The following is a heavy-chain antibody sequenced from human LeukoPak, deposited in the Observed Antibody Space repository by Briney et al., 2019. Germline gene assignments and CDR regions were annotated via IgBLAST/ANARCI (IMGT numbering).Heavy chain of an antibody. CDR2: ISYDGSNK. V-gene: IGHV3-30*04. Sequence: PGGSLRLSCAASGFTFSSYAMHWVRQAPGKGLEWVAVISYDGSNKYYADSVKGRFTISRDSSKNTLYLQMNSLRPEDTAVYYCARDPSNNWNDVDPGSLPWGQGTMVTVSS. J-gene: IGHJ3*01. CDR1: GFTFSSYA. D-gene: IGHD1-1*01. CDR3: ARDPSNNWNDVDPGSLP.